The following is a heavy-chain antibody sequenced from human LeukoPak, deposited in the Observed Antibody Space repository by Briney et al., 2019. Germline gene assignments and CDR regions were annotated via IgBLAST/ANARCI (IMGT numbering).Heavy chain of an antibody. CDR3: ARHVGGRDSYPSLRNLYYFDS. V-gene: IGHV4-39*01. J-gene: IGHJ4*02. CDR2: IYYNGIT. CDR1: GGSISSISYY. D-gene: IGHD1-26*01. Sequence: SVTLSLPCTLSGGSISSISYYWGWVRQPPGKGLEWIGWIYYNGITYYNQSLKSQLTIYLDTYKNPLYLQLSSVSPADTSLYYCARHVGGRDSYPSLRNLYYFDSWGKGTLVTVPS.